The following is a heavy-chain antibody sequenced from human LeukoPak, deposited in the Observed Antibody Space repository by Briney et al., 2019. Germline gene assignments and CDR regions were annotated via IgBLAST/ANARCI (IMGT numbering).Heavy chain of an antibody. CDR1: GGSISPFY. D-gene: IGHD3-3*01. CDR2: IYYTGRT. CDR3: ARHTYDFWSGYSPSGAFDI. J-gene: IGHJ3*02. V-gene: IGHV4-59*08. Sequence: SETLSLTCTVSGGSISPFYWNWIRQPPGKGLEWIGYIYYTGRTSYIPSLNSRATISVDTSKNQFSLKLSSVTAAETAVYYCARHTYDFWSGYSPSGAFDIWGQGTMVTVSS.